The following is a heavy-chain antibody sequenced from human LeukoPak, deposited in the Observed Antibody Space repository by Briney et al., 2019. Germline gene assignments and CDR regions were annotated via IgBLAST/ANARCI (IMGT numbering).Heavy chain of an antibody. CDR2: IYHSGST. J-gene: IGHJ4*02. CDR1: GYSISSGYY. V-gene: IGHV4-38-2*02. D-gene: IGHD2-8*01. Sequence: SETLSLTCTVSGYSISSGYYWGWIRQPPGKGLEWIGSIYHSGSTYYNPSLKSRVTISVDTSKNQFSLKLSSVTAADTAVYYCARSRRYCTNGVCNNYFDYWGQGTLVTVSS. CDR3: ARSRRYCTNGVCNNYFDY.